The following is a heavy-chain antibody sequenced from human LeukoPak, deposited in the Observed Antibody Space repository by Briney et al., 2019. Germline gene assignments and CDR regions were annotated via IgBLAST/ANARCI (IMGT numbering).Heavy chain of an antibody. J-gene: IGHJ3*02. D-gene: IGHD2-2*01. CDR1: GFSLSSYS. CDR2: ISSSSSII. Sequence: PGGSLRLSCEASGFSLSSYSMNWVRKAPGKGLEWVSYISSSSSIIYYADSVKGRFTISRDNAKHSLYLQMNSLRAEDTAVYYCAREAQAVEYQLTYSVEDDAFDIWGQGTMVTVSS. CDR3: AREAQAVEYQLTYSVEDDAFDI. V-gene: IGHV3-21*05.